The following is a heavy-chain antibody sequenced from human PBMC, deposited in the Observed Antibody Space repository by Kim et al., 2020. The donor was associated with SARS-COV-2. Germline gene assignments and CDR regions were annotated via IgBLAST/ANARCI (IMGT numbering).Heavy chain of an antibody. D-gene: IGHD3-22*01. V-gene: IGHV3-33*05. J-gene: IGHJ6*02. CDR3: ARESAAAMIVVVIDYGMDV. CDR1: GFTFSSYG. CDR2: ISYDGSNK. Sequence: GGSLRLSCAASGFTFSSYGMHWVRQAPGKGLEWVAVISYDGSNKYYADSVKGRFTISRDNSKNTLYLQMNSLRAEDTAVYYCARESAAAMIVVVIDYGMDVWGQGTTVTVSS.